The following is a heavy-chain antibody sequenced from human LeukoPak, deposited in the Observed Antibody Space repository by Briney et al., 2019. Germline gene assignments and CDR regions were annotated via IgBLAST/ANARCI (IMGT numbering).Heavy chain of an antibody. Sequence: SETLSLTCTVSGGSISSSSSYWGWIRQPPGKGLEWIGIFYTGSTYYNPSLKSRATISVDTSKNKFSLKLTSMTAADTAIYYCARGEQWLATAYWGQGTLVTVSS. D-gene: IGHD6-19*01. CDR3: ARGEQWLATAY. CDR2: IFYTGST. CDR1: GGSISSSSSY. J-gene: IGHJ4*02. V-gene: IGHV4-39*07.